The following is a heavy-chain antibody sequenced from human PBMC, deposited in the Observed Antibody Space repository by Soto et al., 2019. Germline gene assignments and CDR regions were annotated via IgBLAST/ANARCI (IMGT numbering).Heavy chain of an antibody. J-gene: IGHJ6*02. CDR2: INYSGST. Sequence: SETLSLTCAVSGGSISSGGFYWSWIRQHPGKGLEWIGYINYSGSTYYNPSLKSRVTISVDTSKNQFSLKLTSVTAADTAVYYCARDPRGVASTFYYGLDFWGQGTTVTVSS. CDR3: ARDPRGVASTFYYGLDF. V-gene: IGHV4-31*11. CDR1: GGSISSGGFY. D-gene: IGHD3-3*01.